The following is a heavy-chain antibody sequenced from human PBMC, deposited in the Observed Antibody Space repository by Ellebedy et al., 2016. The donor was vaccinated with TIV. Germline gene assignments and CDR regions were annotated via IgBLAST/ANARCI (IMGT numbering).Heavy chain of an antibody. CDR1: GYSFTSYW. V-gene: IGHV5-51*01. D-gene: IGHD6-13*01. CDR3: ARTSGYSGNWGLDL. J-gene: IGHJ5*02. CDR2: ILPANSDI. Sequence: GESLKISCQVFGYSFTSYWVGWVRQMPGKGLEWMGIILPANSDIRYSPSFEGQVTISADKSISTAYLQWSSLKASDTAIYYCARTSGYSGNWGLDLWGQGTLVVVSS.